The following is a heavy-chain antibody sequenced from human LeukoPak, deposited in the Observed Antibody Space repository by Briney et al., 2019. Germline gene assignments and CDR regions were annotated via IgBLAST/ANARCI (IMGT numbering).Heavy chain of an antibody. J-gene: IGHJ4*02. CDR2: ISYDGTNK. V-gene: IGHV3-30-3*01. CDR1: GFTFSSYA. Sequence: PGRSLRLSCAASGFTFSSYAMHWVRQAPGKGLEWLAVISYDGTNKYYADSVKGRFTVSRDNSKNTLYLQMSSLRAEDTAVYYCARAIRGGYVFYFDYWGQGTLVTVSS. CDR3: ARAIRGGYVFYFDY. D-gene: IGHD5-12*01.